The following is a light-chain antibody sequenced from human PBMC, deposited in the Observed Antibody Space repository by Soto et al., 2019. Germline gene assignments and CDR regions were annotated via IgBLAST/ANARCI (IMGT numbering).Light chain of an antibody. J-gene: IGLJ2*01. CDR3: SSYTSSSLDVV. CDR1: SSDVGGYNY. V-gene: IGLV2-14*01. CDR2: EVS. Sequence: QSVLTQPASVSGSPGQSITISCTGTSSDVGGYNYVSWYQQHPGKAPKLMIYEVSNRPSGVSNRFSGSKSGNTASLTISGLQAEDEADYYCSSYTSSSLDVVFGRGTKVTVL.